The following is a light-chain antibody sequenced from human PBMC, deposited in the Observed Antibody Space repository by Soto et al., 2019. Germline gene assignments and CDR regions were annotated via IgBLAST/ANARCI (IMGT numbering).Light chain of an antibody. J-gene: IGKJ3*01. V-gene: IGKV3-15*01. CDR1: QSVNSN. CDR3: QHYNIWPPIFT. Sequence: EIVMTQSPATLSLSPGERATLSCRASQSVNSNLAWYQQKPGQAPRLLIYAASTRATGIPARFSGSGSGTEFTLTISSLQSEDFALYYCQHYNIWPPIFTFGPGTKVDIK. CDR2: AAS.